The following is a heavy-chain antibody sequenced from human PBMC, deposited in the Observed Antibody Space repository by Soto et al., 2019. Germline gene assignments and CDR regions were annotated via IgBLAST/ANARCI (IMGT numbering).Heavy chain of an antibody. CDR3: ARGGVERYYYHYMDV. V-gene: IGHV1-18*01. CDR1: GYTVTSYG. Sequence: ASVKLSCKASGYTVTSYGSIWLRQSPGQGLEWMGWISAYNGNTNYAQKLQGRVTMTTDTSTSTAYMELRSLRSDDTAVYYCARGGVERYYYHYMDVWGKGTTVTVSS. CDR2: ISAYNGNT. J-gene: IGHJ6*03. D-gene: IGHD1-1*01.